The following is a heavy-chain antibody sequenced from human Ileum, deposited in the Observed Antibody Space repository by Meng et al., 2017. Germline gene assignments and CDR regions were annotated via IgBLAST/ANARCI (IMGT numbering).Heavy chain of an antibody. CDR1: GYTFTGNN. D-gene: IGHD6-19*01. CDR2: IYPHNGAT. V-gene: IGHV1-2*06. J-gene: IGHJ4*02. Sequence: QVQLGQSGAEVKKPGASVKVSCKTSGYTFTGNNIHWVRQAPGQGLEWMGRIYPHNGATNCAQTFQGRVTMTGDTSIATAYMELNRLTSDDTAVYYCARGVAENWGQGTLVTVSS. CDR3: ARGVAEN.